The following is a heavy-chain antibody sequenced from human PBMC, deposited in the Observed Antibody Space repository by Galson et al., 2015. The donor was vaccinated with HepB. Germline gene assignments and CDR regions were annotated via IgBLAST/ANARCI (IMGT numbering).Heavy chain of an antibody. CDR2: ISYDGSNK. V-gene: IGHV3-30*18. CDR1: GFTFSSYG. D-gene: IGHD2-2*01. CDR3: AKEGYCSSTSCLDV. J-gene: IGHJ6*02. Sequence: SLRLSCAASGFTFSSYGMHWVRQAPGKGLEWVAVISYDGSNKYYADSVKGRFTISRDNSKNTLYLRMNSLRAEDTAVYYCAKEGYCSSTSCLDVWGQGTTVTVSS.